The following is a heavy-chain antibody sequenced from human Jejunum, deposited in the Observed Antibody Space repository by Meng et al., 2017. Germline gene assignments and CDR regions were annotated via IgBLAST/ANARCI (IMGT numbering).Heavy chain of an antibody. J-gene: IGHJ1*01. Sequence: LLQESGQGLGKAWRTLSPSGAVSGDSIRSSYWWSWVRQSPGKGLEWIGEIYHSGTTNYNPYLKSRVTLSVDKSKNQFSLNLSSVTAADTAVYFCARDFEALNGVWGQGTLVTVSS. V-gene: IGHV4-4*02. CDR1: GDSIRSSYW. CDR2: IYHSGTT. CDR3: ARDFEALNGV. D-gene: IGHD2-8*01.